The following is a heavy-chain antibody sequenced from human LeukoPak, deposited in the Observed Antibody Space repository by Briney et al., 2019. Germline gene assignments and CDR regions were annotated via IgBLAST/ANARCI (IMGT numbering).Heavy chain of an antibody. CDR1: GGSFSGYY. D-gene: IGHD5-12*01. CDR3: ARCGYDYSDGGFDP. J-gene: IGHJ5*02. V-gene: IGHV4-59*01. Sequence: SETLSLTCAVYGGSFSGYYWSWIRQPPGKGLEWIGYIYYSGSTNYNPSLKSRVTISVDTSKNQFSLKLSSVTAADTAVYYCARCGYDYSDGGFDPWGQGTLVTVSS. CDR2: IYYSGST.